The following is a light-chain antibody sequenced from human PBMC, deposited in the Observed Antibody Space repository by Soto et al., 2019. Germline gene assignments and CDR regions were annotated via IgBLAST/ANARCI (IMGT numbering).Light chain of an antibody. Sequence: EIVLTQSPGTLSLSPGESATLSCRASQRVASSHIGRDRQKPVQAPWRLIYGPSNRATGVPDRFSGSGSGTDFTLTISRLEAEDYAVYYYQHYGSSPPYTFGQGTKLKIK. CDR1: QRVASSH. CDR2: GPS. CDR3: QHYGSSPPYT. J-gene: IGKJ2*01. V-gene: IGKV3-20*01.